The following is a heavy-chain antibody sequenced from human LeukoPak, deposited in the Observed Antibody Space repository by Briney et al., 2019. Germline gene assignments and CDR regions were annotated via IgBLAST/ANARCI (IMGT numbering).Heavy chain of an antibody. D-gene: IGHD3-9*01. CDR1: GYTFTSYC. V-gene: IGHV1-18*01. CDR3: ARDGTYYDILTGYYPTPDFDY. CDR2: ISAYNGNT. J-gene: IGHJ4*02. Sequence: GASVKVSCKASGYTFTSYCVSWVRQAPGQGLEWMGLISAYNGNTSYAQKLQGRVTMTTDTSTSTAYMELRSLRSVDTAVYYCARDGTYYDILTGYYPTPDFDYWGQGTLVTVSS.